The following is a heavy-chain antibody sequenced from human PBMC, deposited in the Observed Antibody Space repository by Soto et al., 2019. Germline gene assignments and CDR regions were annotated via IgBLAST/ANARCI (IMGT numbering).Heavy chain of an antibody. CDR2: IYWDDDT. CDR3: AHSGWSYFRFDP. CDR1: GFSLSTSGLG. J-gene: IGHJ5*02. Sequence: QITLKESGPTLVKPTQPLTLTCTFSGFSLSTSGLGVGWIRQPPGKALEWLALIYWDDDTRYSPSLKSRLTIHKDTSKNQVVLTMTNMDPVDTAKDYCAHSGWSYFRFDPWGQGTLVTVSS. D-gene: IGHD1-26*01. V-gene: IGHV2-5*02.